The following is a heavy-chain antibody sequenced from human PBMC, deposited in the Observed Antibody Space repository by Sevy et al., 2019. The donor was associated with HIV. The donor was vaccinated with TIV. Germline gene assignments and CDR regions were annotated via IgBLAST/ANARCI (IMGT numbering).Heavy chain of an antibody. D-gene: IGHD1-26*01. Sequence: SDSLSLTCAVYGGSFSGYYWSWIRQPPGKGLEWIGEINHSGSTNYNPSLKSRVTISVDTSKNQFSLKLSSVTAADTAVYYCARGQVGATPFYYYGMDVWGQGTTVTVSS. V-gene: IGHV4-34*01. CDR3: ARGQVGATPFYYYGMDV. J-gene: IGHJ6*02. CDR2: INHSGST. CDR1: GGSFSGYY.